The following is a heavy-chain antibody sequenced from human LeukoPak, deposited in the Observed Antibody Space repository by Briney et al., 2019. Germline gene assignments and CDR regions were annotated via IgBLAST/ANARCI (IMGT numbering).Heavy chain of an antibody. CDR3: ARDYGDYEDIFDY. J-gene: IGHJ4*02. D-gene: IGHD4-17*01. Sequence: GASVNVSCKASGYTFTGYYMHWVRQAPGQGLEWMGRINPNSGGTNYAQKFQGRVTMTRDTSISTAYMELSRLRSDDTAVYYCARDYGDYEDIFDYWGQGTLVTVSS. CDR2: INPNSGGT. V-gene: IGHV1-2*06. CDR1: GYTFTGYY.